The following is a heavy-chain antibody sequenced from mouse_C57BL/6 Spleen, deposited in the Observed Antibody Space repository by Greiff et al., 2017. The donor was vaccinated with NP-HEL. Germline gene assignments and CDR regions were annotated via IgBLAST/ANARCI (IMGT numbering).Heavy chain of an antibody. CDR3: ARSHYGSSFYAMDY. V-gene: IGHV1-26*01. J-gene: IGHJ4*01. CDR1: GYTFTDYY. Sequence: EVQLQQSGPELVKPGASVKISCKASGYTFTDYYMNWVKQSHGKSLEWIGDINPNNGGTSYNQKFKGKATLTVDKSSSTAYMGLRRLTSEDSAVYYCARSHYGSSFYAMDYWGQGTSVTVSS. CDR2: INPNNGGT. D-gene: IGHD1-1*01.